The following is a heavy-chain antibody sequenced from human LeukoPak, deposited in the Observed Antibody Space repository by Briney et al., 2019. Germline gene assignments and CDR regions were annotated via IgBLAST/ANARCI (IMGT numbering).Heavy chain of an antibody. CDR1: GFTFSNSW. CDR3: TTDWQITMVRGVINLDY. J-gene: IGHJ4*02. D-gene: IGHD3-10*01. V-gene: IGHV3-15*01. Sequence: GGSLRLSCAASGFTFSNSWMCWVRQAPGKGLEWVGRIKSKADGGTTDYAAPVKGRFTISRDDSKNTPYLQMNSLKTEDTAVYYCTTDWQITMVRGVINLDYWGQGTLVTVSS. CDR2: IKSKADGGTT.